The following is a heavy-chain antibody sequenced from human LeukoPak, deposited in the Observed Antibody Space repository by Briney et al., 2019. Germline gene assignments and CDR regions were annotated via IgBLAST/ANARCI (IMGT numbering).Heavy chain of an antibody. J-gene: IGHJ4*02. CDR1: GFTFSSYW. Sequence: GGSLRLSCAASGFTFSSYWMSWVRQAPGKGLEWVSSISTNGGRTYYADSVKGRFTISRDNSKNTLYLQMNSLRAEDTAVYYCAKGRSGIAAAGLNYWGQGTLVTVSS. V-gene: IGHV3-23*01. D-gene: IGHD6-13*01. CDR2: ISTNGGRT. CDR3: AKGRSGIAAAGLNY.